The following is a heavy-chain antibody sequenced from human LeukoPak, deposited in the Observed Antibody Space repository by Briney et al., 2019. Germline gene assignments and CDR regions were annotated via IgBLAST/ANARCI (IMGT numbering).Heavy chain of an antibody. D-gene: IGHD3-10*01. CDR3: VRITMVRGAFDY. CDR2: ISGSGGST. V-gene: IGHV3-23*01. Sequence: GGSLRLSCAASGFTFSSYAMSWVRQAPGKGLEWVSAISGSGGSTYYADSVKGRFTFSRDNSKNTLYLQMNSLRAEDTAVYYCVRITMVRGAFDYWGQGTLVTVSS. CDR1: GFTFSSYA. J-gene: IGHJ4*02.